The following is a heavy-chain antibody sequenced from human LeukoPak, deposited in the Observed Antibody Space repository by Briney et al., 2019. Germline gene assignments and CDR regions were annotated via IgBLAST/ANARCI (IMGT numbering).Heavy chain of an antibody. CDR3: AKDISSGWRSYYFDY. D-gene: IGHD6-19*01. CDR1: GFTFSSYA. Sequence: GGSLRLSCAASGFTFSSYAMSWVRQAPGKGLEWVSAISGSGGSTYYADSVKGRFTISRDNSKNTLYLQMNSLRAEDTAVYYCAKDISSGWRSYYFDYWGQGTLVTVSS. V-gene: IGHV3-23*01. CDR2: ISGSGGST. J-gene: IGHJ4*02.